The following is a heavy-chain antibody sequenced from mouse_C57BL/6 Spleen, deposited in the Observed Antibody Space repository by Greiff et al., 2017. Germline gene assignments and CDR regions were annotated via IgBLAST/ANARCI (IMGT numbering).Heavy chain of an antibody. CDR3: ARRSETAQAPYFDY. Sequence: DVQLQESGGDLVKPGGSLKLSCAASGFTFSSYGMSWVRQTPDKRLEWVATISSGGSYTYYPDSVKGRFTISRDNAKNTLYLQMSSLKSEDTAMYYCARRSETAQAPYFDYWGQGTTLTVSS. CDR2: ISSGGSYT. V-gene: IGHV5-6*01. D-gene: IGHD3-2*02. J-gene: IGHJ2*01. CDR1: GFTFSSYG.